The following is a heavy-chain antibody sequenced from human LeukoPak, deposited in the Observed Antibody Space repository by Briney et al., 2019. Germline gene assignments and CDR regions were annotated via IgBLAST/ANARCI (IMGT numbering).Heavy chain of an antibody. CDR2: IHSSGST. J-gene: IGHJ4*02. CDR1: GGSITSFS. V-gene: IGHV4-4*07. CDR3: ARDRGTSSWLESFDY. D-gene: IGHD6-13*01. Sequence: SETLSLTCTVSGGSITSFSWSWIRQPAGKGLEWIGRIHSSGSTNYNASLIGRVTMSVDTSKNQFSVNLSSVTAADTAVYYCARDRGTSSWLESFDYWGQGSLVTVSS.